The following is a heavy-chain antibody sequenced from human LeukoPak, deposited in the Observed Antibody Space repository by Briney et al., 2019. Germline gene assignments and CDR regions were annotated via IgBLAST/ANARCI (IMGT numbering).Heavy chain of an antibody. CDR2: LYPGDCET. CDR1: GYSFTSYW. D-gene: IGHD6-19*01. CDR3: ARRDSSGLFEY. J-gene: IGHJ4*02. Sequence: GESLKISCKGSGYSFTSYWIGWVRQMPGKGLEWMGILYPGDCETRYSPAFQGQVTISADKSISTAYLQWSSLKASDSAMYYCARRDSSGLFEYWGQGTLVTVSS. V-gene: IGHV5-51*01.